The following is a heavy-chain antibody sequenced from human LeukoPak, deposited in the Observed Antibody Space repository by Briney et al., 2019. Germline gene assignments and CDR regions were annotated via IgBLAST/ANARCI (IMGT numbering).Heavy chain of an antibody. CDR2: ISYDGSNK. D-gene: IGHD4-17*01. J-gene: IGHJ4*02. V-gene: IGHV3-30-3*02. Sequence: GRSLRLSCAASGFTFSSYAMHWVRQAPGKGLEWVAVISYDGSNKYYADSVKGRFTISRDNSKNTLYLQMNSLRAEDTAVYYCAKHYGDYDYFDYWGQGTLVTVSS. CDR1: GFTFSSYA. CDR3: AKHYGDYDYFDY.